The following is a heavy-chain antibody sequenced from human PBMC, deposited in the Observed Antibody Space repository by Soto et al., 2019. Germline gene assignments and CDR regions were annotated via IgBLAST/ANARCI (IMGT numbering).Heavy chain of an antibody. CDR3: ARGYYGSGSYSLYYFDY. J-gene: IGHJ4*02. D-gene: IGHD3-10*01. CDR2: IIPIFGTA. V-gene: IGHV1-69*05. CDR1: GGTFSSYA. Sequence: SVKVSCKASGGTFSSYAISWVRQAPGQGLEWMGGIIPIFGTANYAQKFQGRVTMTTDTSTSTAYMELRSLRSDDTAVYYCARGYYGSGSYSLYYFDYWGQGTLVTVSS.